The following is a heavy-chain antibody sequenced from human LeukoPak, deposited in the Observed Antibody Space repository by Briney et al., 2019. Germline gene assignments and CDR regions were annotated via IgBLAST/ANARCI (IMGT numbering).Heavy chain of an antibody. CDR1: GYSFTRNW. CDR2: IYPGDSGS. Sequence: GESLKISCKGSGYSFTRNWIGWVRQMPGKGLDWMVIIYPGDSGSRYSPSFQGQVTISADKSINTAYLQWSSLKASDTAMYYCARRVVNNRNWYFDLWGRGTLVTVSS. J-gene: IGHJ2*01. V-gene: IGHV5-51*01. CDR3: ARRVVNNRNWYFDL. D-gene: IGHD4-23*01.